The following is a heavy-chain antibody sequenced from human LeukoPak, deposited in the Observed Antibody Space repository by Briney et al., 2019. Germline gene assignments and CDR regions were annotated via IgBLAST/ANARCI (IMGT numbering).Heavy chain of an antibody. D-gene: IGHD5-24*01. V-gene: IGHV3-72*01. CDR3: ARAGDRYNY. CDR2: IRHKVNSYTT. CDR1: GFTFSSYG. Sequence: GGSLRLSCAASGFTFSSYGMHWVRQAPGKGLEWVGRIRHKVNSYTTDYAASVEGRFTISRDDSKNSLYLQMSSLKTEDTAVYYCARAGDRYNYWGQGTLVTVSS. J-gene: IGHJ4*02.